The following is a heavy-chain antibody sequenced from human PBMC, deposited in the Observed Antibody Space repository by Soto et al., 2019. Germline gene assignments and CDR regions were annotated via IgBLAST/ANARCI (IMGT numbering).Heavy chain of an antibody. CDR2: ISGSGGST. CDR1: GFTFSSYA. Sequence: GGSLRLSCAASGFTFSSYAMSWVRQAPGKGLEWVSAISGSGGSTYYADSVKGRFTISRDNSKNTLYLQMNSLRAEDTAVYYCAKDKSSSWPVYNWFDPWGQGTLVTVSS. CDR3: AKDKSSSWPVYNWFDP. V-gene: IGHV3-23*01. D-gene: IGHD6-13*01. J-gene: IGHJ5*02.